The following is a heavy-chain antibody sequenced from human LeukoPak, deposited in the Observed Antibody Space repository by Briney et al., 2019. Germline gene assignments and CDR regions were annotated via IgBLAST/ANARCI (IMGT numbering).Heavy chain of an antibody. D-gene: IGHD3-10*01. Sequence: HPAGSLRLSCAASGFSFSTYWMHWVRQAPGKGLVWVSRINSDGSSTTYADSVKGRFTISRDNAKNTLYLQMNSLRAEDTAVYYCAVGVGDHWGQGTLVTVFS. CDR1: GFSFSTYW. CDR2: INSDGSST. CDR3: AVGVGDH. J-gene: IGHJ4*02. V-gene: IGHV3-74*01.